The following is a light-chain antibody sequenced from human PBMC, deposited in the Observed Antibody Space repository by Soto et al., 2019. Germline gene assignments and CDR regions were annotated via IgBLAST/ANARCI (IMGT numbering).Light chain of an antibody. V-gene: IGLV2-14*01. CDR2: DVS. CDR3: SSYTSSSTLGV. CDR1: SSDVGGYNY. J-gene: IGLJ1*01. Sequence: QSALTQPASVSGYPGQSITISCTGTSSDVGGYNYVSWYQQHPGKAPKLMIYDVSNRPSGVSNRFSGSKSGNTASLTISGLQAEDEADYYCSSYTSSSTLGVFGTGTQLTVL.